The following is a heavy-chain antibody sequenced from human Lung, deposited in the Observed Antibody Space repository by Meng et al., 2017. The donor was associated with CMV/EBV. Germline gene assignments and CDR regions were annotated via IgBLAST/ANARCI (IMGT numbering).Heavy chain of an antibody. CDR2: IYHSGST. D-gene: IGHD6-19*01. CDR3: ASFPPPGKQWLVTNY. J-gene: IGHJ4*02. V-gene: IGHV4-4*02. Sequence: QGQPQEPGPGPVKPSGTLSPTGAGSGGSISSRNWGSWVRQPPGKGLEWIGEIYHSGSTNYNPSLKSRVTISVDKSKNQFSLKLSSVTAADTAVYYCASFPPPGKQWLVTNYWGQGTLVTVSS. CDR1: GGSISSRNW.